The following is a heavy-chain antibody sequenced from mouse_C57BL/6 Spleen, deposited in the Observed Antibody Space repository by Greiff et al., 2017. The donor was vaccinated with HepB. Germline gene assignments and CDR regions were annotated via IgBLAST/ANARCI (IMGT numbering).Heavy chain of an antibody. V-gene: IGHV1-59*01. CDR3: ARRIYYYGSSWDYYAMDY. CDR1: GYTFTSYW. CDR2: IDPSDSYT. Sequence: VQLQQPGAELVRPGTSVKLSCKASGYTFTSYWMHWVKQRPGQGLEWIGVIDPSDSYTNYNQKFKGKATLSVDTSSSTAYMQLSSLTSEDSAVYYCARRIYYYGSSWDYYAMDYWGQGTSVTVSS. D-gene: IGHD1-1*01. J-gene: IGHJ4*01.